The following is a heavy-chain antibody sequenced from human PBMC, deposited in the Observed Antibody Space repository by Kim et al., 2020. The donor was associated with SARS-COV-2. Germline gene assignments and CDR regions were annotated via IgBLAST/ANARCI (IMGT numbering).Heavy chain of an antibody. CDR2: ISYDGSNK. V-gene: IGHV3-30*04. CDR3: ARDRGSSWYRDFDC. J-gene: IGHJ4*02. Sequence: GGSLRLSCAASGFTFSSYAMHWVRQAPGKGLEWVAVISYDGSNKYYADSVKGRFTISRDNSKNTLYLQMNSLRAEDTAVYYCARDRGSSWYRDFDCWGQGTHVTVSS. CDR1: GFTFSSYA. D-gene: IGHD6-13*01.